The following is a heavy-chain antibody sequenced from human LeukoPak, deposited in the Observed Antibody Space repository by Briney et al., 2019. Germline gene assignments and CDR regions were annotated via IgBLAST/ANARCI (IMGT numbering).Heavy chain of an antibody. Sequence: GGSLRLSCAASGFTFSSYAMSWVRQAPGKGLEWVSYISRSSDTIYYADSVKGRFTISRDNAKNSLYLQMNSLRDEDTAVYYCARDLTTMVRGLPLDYWGQGTLVTVSS. D-gene: IGHD3-10*01. J-gene: IGHJ4*02. CDR2: ISRSSDTI. CDR3: ARDLTTMVRGLPLDY. CDR1: GFTFSSYA. V-gene: IGHV3-48*02.